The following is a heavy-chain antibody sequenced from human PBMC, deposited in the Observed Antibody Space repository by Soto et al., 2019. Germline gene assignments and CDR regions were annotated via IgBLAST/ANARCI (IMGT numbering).Heavy chain of an antibody. CDR2: IWYDGSNK. J-gene: IGHJ5*02. CDR3: ARAYYYGSGSSWFDA. CDR1: GFTFSSYG. V-gene: IGHV3-33*01. Sequence: QVQLMESGGGVVQPGRSLRISCAASGFTFSSYGMQWVRQARGKGLEWVAVIWYDGSNKYYADSVKGRFTISRDNSKNTLHLQMDSLRAEDTAVYYCARAYYYGSGSSWFDACGQGTLVTVSS. D-gene: IGHD3-10*01.